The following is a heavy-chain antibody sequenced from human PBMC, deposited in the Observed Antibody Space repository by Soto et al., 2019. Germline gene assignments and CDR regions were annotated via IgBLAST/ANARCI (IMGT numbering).Heavy chain of an antibody. CDR3: ARSGYSSGWYYYYYGMDV. V-gene: IGHV1-2*04. CDR2: INPNSGGT. J-gene: IGHJ6*02. Sequence: ASVKVSCKASGYTFTGYYMHWVRQAPGQGLEWMGWINPNSGGTNYAQKFQGWVTMTRDTSISTACMELSRLRSDDTAVYYCARSGYSSGWYYYYYGMDVWGQGTTVTVSS. CDR1: GYTFTGYY. D-gene: IGHD6-19*01.